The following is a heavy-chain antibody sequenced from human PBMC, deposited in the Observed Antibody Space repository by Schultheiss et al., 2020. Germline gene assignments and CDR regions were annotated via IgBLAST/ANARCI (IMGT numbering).Heavy chain of an antibody. J-gene: IGHJ6*03. CDR3: ASPEKYYMDV. CDR1: GFTFSSYA. CDR2: ISGSGGST. Sequence: GGSLRLSCAASGFTFSSYAMSWVRQAPGKGLEWVSAISGSGGSTYYADSVKGRFTISRDNAKNSLYLQMNSLRDEDTAVYYCASPEKYYMDVWGKGTTVTVSS. V-gene: IGHV3-23*01.